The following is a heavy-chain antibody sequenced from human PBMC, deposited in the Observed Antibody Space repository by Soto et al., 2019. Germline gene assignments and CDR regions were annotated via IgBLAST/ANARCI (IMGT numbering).Heavy chain of an antibody. CDR2: IYYSGST. J-gene: IGHJ6*02. CDR3: ARGRGAGSSFYYDGMDV. CDR1: GGSISSYY. D-gene: IGHD3-10*01. V-gene: IGHV4-59*01. Sequence: SETLSLTCTVSGGSISSYYWSWIRQPPGKGLEWIGYIYYSGSTNYNPSLKSRVTISVDTSNNQFSLKLSSVTAADTAVYYCARGRGAGSSFYYDGMDVWGQGTTVTVSS.